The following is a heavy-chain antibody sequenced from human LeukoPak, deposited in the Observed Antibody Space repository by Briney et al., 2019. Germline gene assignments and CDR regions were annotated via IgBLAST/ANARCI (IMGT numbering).Heavy chain of an antibody. CDR1: GGTFSSYA. Sequence: SVKVSCKASGGTFSSYAISWVRQAPGQGLEWMGGIIPIFGTANYAQKFQGRVTITTDESTSTAYMELSSLRSEDTAVYYCARLTPDCGGDCYNYYFDYWGQGTLVTVSS. V-gene: IGHV1-69*05. CDR3: ARLTPDCGGDCYNYYFDY. CDR2: IIPIFGTA. J-gene: IGHJ4*02. D-gene: IGHD2-21*02.